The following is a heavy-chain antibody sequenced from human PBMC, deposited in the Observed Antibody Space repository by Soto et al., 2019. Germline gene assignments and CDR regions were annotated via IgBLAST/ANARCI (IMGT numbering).Heavy chain of an antibody. D-gene: IGHD3-10*01. J-gene: IGHJ6*02. CDR3: ASNVLLWFGELAPRFLYYYYYGMDV. CDR2: MNPSSGNT. Sequence: ASVKVSCKASGYTFTSYDINWVRQATGQGLEWMGWMNPSSGNTGYAQKFQGRVTMTRNESISTAYMELSSLRSEDTAVYYCASNVLLWFGELAPRFLYYYYYGMDVWGQGTTVTVSS. V-gene: IGHV1-8*01. CDR1: GYTFTSYD.